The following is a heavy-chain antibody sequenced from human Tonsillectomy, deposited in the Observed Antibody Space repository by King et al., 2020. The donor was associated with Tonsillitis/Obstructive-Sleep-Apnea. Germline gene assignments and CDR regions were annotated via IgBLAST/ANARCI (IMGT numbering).Heavy chain of an antibody. CDR1: GGSISNYY. Sequence: VQLQESGPGLVKPSETLSLTCTVSGGSISNYYWSWIRQPPGKGQEWIGYIHYSGGTKYNPSLKSRVTISVDTSKNQFSLKVSSVTAADTAVYYCAQEGSDAFDIWGQGTMVTVSS. CDR2: IHYSGGT. V-gene: IGHV4-59*08. CDR3: AQEGSDAFDI. J-gene: IGHJ3*02.